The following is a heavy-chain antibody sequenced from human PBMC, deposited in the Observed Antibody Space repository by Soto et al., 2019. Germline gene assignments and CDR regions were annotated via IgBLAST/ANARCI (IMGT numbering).Heavy chain of an antibody. CDR3: ARDRWSSSPTYYYYYGMDV. Sequence: ASVKVSCKASGYTFTSYGISWVRQTPGQGLEWMGWISAYNGNTNYAQKLQGRVTMTTDTSTSTAYMELRSLRSDDTAVYYCARDRWSSSPTYYYYYGMDVWGQGTTVTV. CDR2: ISAYNGNT. J-gene: IGHJ6*02. D-gene: IGHD6-6*01. V-gene: IGHV1-18*01. CDR1: GYTFTSYG.